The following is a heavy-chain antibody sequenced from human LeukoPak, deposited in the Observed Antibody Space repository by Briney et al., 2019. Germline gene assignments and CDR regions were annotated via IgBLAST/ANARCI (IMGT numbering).Heavy chain of an antibody. CDR3: AKDRDIYYDSSGYRQNDAFDI. CDR2: IWYDGSNK. V-gene: IGHV3-33*06. CDR1: GFTFISYG. Sequence: GGSLRLSCAASGFTFISYGMHWVRQAPGKGLDWVAVIWYDGSNKYYADSVKGRFTISRDNSKNTVYPQMNSLRAEDTAVYYCAKDRDIYYDSSGYRQNDAFDIWGQGTMATVSS. D-gene: IGHD3-22*01. J-gene: IGHJ3*02.